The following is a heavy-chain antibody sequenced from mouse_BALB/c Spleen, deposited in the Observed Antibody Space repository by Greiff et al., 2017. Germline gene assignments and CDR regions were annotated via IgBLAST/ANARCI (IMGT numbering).Heavy chain of an antibody. J-gene: IGHJ3*01. D-gene: IGHD2-1*01. CDR3: ARRGNSAWFAY. CDR1: GFTFSSYA. Sequence: DVMLVESGGGLVKPGGSLKLSCAASGFTFSSYAMSWVRQTPEKRLEWVASISSGGSTYYPDSVKGRFTISRDNARNILYLQMSSLKSEDTAMYYCARRGNSAWFAYWGQGTLVTVSA. CDR2: ISSGGST. V-gene: IGHV5-6-5*01.